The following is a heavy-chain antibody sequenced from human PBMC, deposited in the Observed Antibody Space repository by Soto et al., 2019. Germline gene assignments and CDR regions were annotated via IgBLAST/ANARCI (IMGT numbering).Heavy chain of an antibody. D-gene: IGHD4-17*01. V-gene: IGHV3-23*01. CDR1: GFTFSSYA. J-gene: IGHJ4*02. CDR2: ISGSGGST. CDR3: AKEGDDYGSPIHCFDY. Sequence: EVQLLESGGGLVQPGGSLRLSCAASGFTFSSYAMSWVRQAPGKGLEWVSAISGSGGSTYYADSVKGRFTISRDNSKNTLYLQMNSLRAEDTAVYYCAKEGDDYGSPIHCFDYWGQGSLVTVSS.